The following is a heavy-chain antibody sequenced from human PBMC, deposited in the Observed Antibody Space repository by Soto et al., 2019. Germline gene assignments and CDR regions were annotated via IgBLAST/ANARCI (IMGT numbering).Heavy chain of an antibody. D-gene: IGHD5-12*01. J-gene: IGHJ4*02. CDR2: IYSGGRT. V-gene: IGHV3-66*01. CDR3: AKGSDIVATITSSDY. Sequence: PGGSLRLSCAALGFTVSSDYMSWVRQAPGKGLEWVSVIYSGGRTYYADSVKGRFTISRDNSKNTLYLQMNSLRAEDTAVYYCAKGSDIVATITSSDYWGQGTLVTVSS. CDR1: GFTVSSDY.